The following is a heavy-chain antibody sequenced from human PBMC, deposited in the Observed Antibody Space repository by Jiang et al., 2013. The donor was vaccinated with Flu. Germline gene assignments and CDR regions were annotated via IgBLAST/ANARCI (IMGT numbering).Heavy chain of an antibody. CDR3: VGGALYAFDI. D-gene: IGHD1-26*01. J-gene: IGHJ3*02. CDR1: GDSMNNYY. Sequence: TCTVSGDSMNNYYWSWIRQPPGKGLEWIGYIYYIGGTNYIPSLKSRVTISLDTSKNQFSLRLSSVTAADTAVYYCVGGALYAFDIWGQGTMVTVSS. V-gene: IGHV4-59*01. CDR2: IYYIGGT.